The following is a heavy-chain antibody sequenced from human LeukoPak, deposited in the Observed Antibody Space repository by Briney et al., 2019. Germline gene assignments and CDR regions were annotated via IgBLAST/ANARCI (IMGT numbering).Heavy chain of an antibody. D-gene: IGHD5-18*01. J-gene: IGHJ4*02. Sequence: PGGSLRLSCAASGFTFSSYAMSWVRQAPGKGLEWVSAISGSGGSTYYADSVKGRFTISRDNSKNTLYLQMNGLRAEDTAVYYCARSGYSYGLYSSSWCDYWGQGTLVTVSS. CDR3: ARSGYSYGLYSSSWCDY. CDR1: GFTFSSYA. V-gene: IGHV3-23*01. CDR2: ISGSGGST.